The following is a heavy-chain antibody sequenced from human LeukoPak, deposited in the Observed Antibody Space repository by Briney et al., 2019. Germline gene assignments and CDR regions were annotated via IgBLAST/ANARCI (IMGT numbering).Heavy chain of an antibody. V-gene: IGHV3-48*03. D-gene: IGHD3-10*02. J-gene: IGHJ6*04. Sequence: PGGSLRLSCAASGFTFSSYEMNWVRRAPGKGLEWVSYISSSGSTIYYADSVEGRFTISRDNAKNSLYLQMNSLRAEDTAVYYCAELGITMIGGVWGKGTTVTISS. CDR1: GFTFSSYE. CDR2: ISSSGSTI. CDR3: AELGITMIGGV.